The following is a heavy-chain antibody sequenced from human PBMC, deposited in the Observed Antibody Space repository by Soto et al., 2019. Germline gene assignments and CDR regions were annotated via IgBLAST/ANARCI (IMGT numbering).Heavy chain of an antibody. CDR2: IIPIFGTA. D-gene: IGHD3-22*01. J-gene: IGHJ4*02. CDR1: GGTFSSYA. Sequence: QVQLVQSGAEVKKPGSSEKVSCKASGGTFSSYAISWVRQAPGQGLEWMGGIIPIFGTANYAQKFQGRVTITADESTSTAYMELSSLRSEDTAVYYCARVSYYYDSSGYYHFDYWGQGTLVTVSS. CDR3: ARVSYYYDSSGYYHFDY. V-gene: IGHV1-69*01.